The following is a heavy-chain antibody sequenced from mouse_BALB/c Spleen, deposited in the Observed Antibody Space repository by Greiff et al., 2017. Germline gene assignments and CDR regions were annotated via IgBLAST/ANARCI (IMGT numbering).Heavy chain of an antibody. Sequence: EVKLMESGGGLVQPGGSMKLSCVASGFTFSNYWMHWVRQSPEKGLEWVAEIRLKSINYATHYAESGKGRFTISRDDSKSSVYLQMNNLRAENTGIYNWTRGEDYDDAMDNGGQGTSVTVSS. V-gene: IGHV6-6*02. CDR3: TRGEDYDDAMDN. D-gene: IGHD2-3*01. CDR1: GFTFSNYW. CDR2: IRLKSINYAT. J-gene: IGHJ4*01.